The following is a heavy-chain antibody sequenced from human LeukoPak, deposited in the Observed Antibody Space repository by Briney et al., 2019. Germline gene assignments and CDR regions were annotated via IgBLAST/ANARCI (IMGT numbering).Heavy chain of an antibody. CDR1: GFTFSSYA. J-gene: IGHJ5*02. Sequence: AGGSLRLSCAASGFTFSSYAMSWVRQAPGKGLEWVSAISGSGGSTYYADSVKGRFTISRDNSKNTLYLQMNSLRAEDTAVYYCASKPGYSSSWHRFDPWGQGTLVTVSS. V-gene: IGHV3-23*01. D-gene: IGHD6-13*01. CDR2: ISGSGGST. CDR3: ASKPGYSSSWHRFDP.